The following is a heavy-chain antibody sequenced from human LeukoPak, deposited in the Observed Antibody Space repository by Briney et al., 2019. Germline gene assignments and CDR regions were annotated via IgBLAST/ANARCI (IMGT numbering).Heavy chain of an antibody. Sequence: GGSLRLSCAASGFTFSSYAMHWVRQAPGEGLEWVAVISYDGSNKYYADSVKGRFTISRDNSKNTLYLQMNSLRAEDTAVYYCARDPTPYSSSWLFDYWGQGTLVTVSS. V-gene: IGHV3-30-3*01. CDR3: ARDPTPYSSSWLFDY. D-gene: IGHD6-13*01. CDR1: GFTFSSYA. CDR2: ISYDGSNK. J-gene: IGHJ4*02.